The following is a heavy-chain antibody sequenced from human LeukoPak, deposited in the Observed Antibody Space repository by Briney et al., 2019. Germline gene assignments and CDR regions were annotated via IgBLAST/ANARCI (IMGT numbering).Heavy chain of an antibody. CDR2: IYYSGST. J-gene: IGHJ6*03. V-gene: IGHV4-38-2*02. Sequence: SETLSLTCTVSGYSISSGYYWGWIRQPPGKGLEWIGYIYYSGSTNYNPSLKSRVTISVDTSKNQFSLKLSSVTAADTAVYYCARERSSWYTQNYYYYYMDVWGKGTTVTISS. CDR1: GYSISSGYY. D-gene: IGHD6-13*01. CDR3: ARERSSWYTQNYYYYYMDV.